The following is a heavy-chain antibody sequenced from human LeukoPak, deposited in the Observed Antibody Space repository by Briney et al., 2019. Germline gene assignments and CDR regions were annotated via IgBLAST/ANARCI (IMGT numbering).Heavy chain of an antibody. CDR2: IYIMST. J-gene: IGHJ4*02. CDR1: VGSLSTFS. V-gene: IGHV4-59*01. D-gene: IGHD6-25*01. CDR3: PRATTAASGMQY. Sequence: PSGSLSLICTFSVGSLSTFSWSSIRPFPGKGLECVGSIYIMSTNYNPSLTRRIAISVDTYKNPLSLRLDTVTTSDPAAYYSPRATTAASGMQYWGQGTLVTVSS.